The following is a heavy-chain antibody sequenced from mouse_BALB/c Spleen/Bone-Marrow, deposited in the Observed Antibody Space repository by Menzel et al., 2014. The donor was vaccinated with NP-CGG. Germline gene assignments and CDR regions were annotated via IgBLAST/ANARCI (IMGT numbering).Heavy chain of an antibody. J-gene: IGHJ1*01. CDR3: ARWGKLGRGYFDV. V-gene: IGHV14-3*02. Sequence: VHVKQSGAELVKPGASVKLSCTASGFNIKDTYMHWVKQRPEQGLEWIGRIDPANGNTKYDPKFQGKATITADTSSNTAYLQLSSLTSVDTAVYYCARWGKLGRGYFDVWGAGTTVTVSS. CDR1: GFNIKDTY. D-gene: IGHD4-1*01. CDR2: IDPANGNT.